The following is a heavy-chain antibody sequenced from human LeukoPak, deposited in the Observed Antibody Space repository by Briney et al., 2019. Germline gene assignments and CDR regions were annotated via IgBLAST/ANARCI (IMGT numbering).Heavy chain of an antibody. Sequence: ASVKVSCKASGYTFTSYGISWVRQAPGQGLEWMGWISAYNGNTNYAQKLQGRVTMTTDTSTSTAYMELRSLRSDDTAVYSCASLYSGSYGAYYYMDVWGKGTTVTVSS. J-gene: IGHJ6*03. V-gene: IGHV1-18*01. CDR3: ASLYSGSYGAYYYMDV. D-gene: IGHD1-26*01. CDR2: ISAYNGNT. CDR1: GYTFTSYG.